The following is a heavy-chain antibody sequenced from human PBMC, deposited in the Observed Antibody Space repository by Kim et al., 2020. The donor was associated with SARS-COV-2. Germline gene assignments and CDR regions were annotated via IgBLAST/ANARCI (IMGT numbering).Heavy chain of an antibody. CDR3: AREVWVVPAAMKWFDP. D-gene: IGHD2-2*01. CDR2: INPSGGST. V-gene: IGHV1-46*01. Sequence: ASVKVSCKASGYTFTSYYMHWVRQAPGQGLEWMGIINPSGGSTSYAQKFQGRVTMTRDTSTSTVYMELSSLRSEDTAVYYCAREVWVVPAAMKWFDPWGQGTLVTVSS. CDR1: GYTFTSYY. J-gene: IGHJ5*02.